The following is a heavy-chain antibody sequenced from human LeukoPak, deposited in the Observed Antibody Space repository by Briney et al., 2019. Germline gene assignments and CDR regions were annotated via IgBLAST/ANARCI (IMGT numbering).Heavy chain of an antibody. CDR1: GFTFSSYS. CDR2: ISSSSSTI. CDR3: ARQPTVTYWYFDL. D-gene: IGHD4-17*01. V-gene: IGHV3-48*02. J-gene: IGHJ2*01. Sequence: GGSLRLSCAASGFTFSSYSMNWVRQAPGKGLEWVSYISSSSSTIYYADSVKGRSTISRDNAKNSLYLQMNSLRDEDTAVYYCARQPTVTYWYFDLWGRGTVVTVSS.